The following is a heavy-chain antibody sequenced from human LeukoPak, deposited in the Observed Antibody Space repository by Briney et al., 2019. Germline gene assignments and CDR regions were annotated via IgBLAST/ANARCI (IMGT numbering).Heavy chain of an antibody. CDR1: GFIFSDYS. Sequence: GGSLRLSCVASGFIFSDYSMDWVRQAPGKGLEWVSSISSSSAYIFYSDSVEGRFTISRDNAQSSLYLQMNSLRAGDTAVYYCARHDWFDPWGRGTLVTVSS. V-gene: IGHV3-21*06. CDR2: ISSSSAYI. J-gene: IGHJ5*02. CDR3: ARHDWFDP.